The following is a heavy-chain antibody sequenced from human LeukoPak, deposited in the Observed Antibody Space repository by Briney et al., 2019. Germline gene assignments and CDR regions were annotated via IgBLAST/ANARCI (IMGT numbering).Heavy chain of an antibody. CDR3: ARALRIDY. CDR2: ISYDGSNK. CDR1: GFTFSSYG. J-gene: IGHJ4*02. V-gene: IGHV3-30*03. Sequence: GGSLRLSCAASGFTFSSYGTHWVRQAPGKGLEWVAVISYDGSNKYYADSVKGRFTISRDNSKNTLYLQMNSLRAEDTAVYYCARALRIDYWGQGTLVTVSS.